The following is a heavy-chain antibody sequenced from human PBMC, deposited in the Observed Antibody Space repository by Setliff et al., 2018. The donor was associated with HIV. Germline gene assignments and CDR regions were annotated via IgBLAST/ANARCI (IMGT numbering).Heavy chain of an antibody. CDR1: GYSFSSYG. Sequence: GASVKVSCKASGYSFSSYGIGWVRLAPGQGLEWMGWMSTDNGNTNYAQKVQGRVTMTTDTGTRTAYMELRSLRSDDTAMYYCARMRDGHNIREGAFDIWGQGTMVTV. CDR3: ARMRDGHNIREGAFDI. J-gene: IGHJ3*02. V-gene: IGHV1-18*01. D-gene: IGHD1-20*01. CDR2: MSTDNGNT.